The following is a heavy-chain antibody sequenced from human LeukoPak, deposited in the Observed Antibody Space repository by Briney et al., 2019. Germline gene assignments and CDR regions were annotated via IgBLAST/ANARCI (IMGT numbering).Heavy chain of an antibody. D-gene: IGHD3-22*01. J-gene: IGHJ4*02. V-gene: IGHV3-23*01. CDR1: GFTFRSHA. CDR3: ARTRSSGYLTLDY. CDR2: IYENGGTT. Sequence: GGSLRLSCVGSGFTFRSHAMSWVRQAPEKGLEFVSGIYENGGTTYYADSVKGRFSISRDNSKNTLYLQMDSLRGEDTAVYYCARTRSSGYLTLDYWGQGTLVTVSS.